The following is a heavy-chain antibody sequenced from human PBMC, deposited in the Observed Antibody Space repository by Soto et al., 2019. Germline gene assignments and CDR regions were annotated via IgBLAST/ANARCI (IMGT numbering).Heavy chain of an antibody. V-gene: IGHV3-74*01. CDR1: GFTFSTYW. CDR3: ARDEEADPLYVLDY. J-gene: IGHJ4*02. Sequence: EVQLVESGGGLVQPGGSLRLSCAASGFTFSTYWMHWVRQVPGEGLVWVSNINRDGSGTSYADSVKGRFTISRDNARNTVYLQMNSLRAEDTAVYYCARDEEADPLYVLDYWGQGILVTVSS. D-gene: IGHD2-8*01. CDR2: INRDGSGT.